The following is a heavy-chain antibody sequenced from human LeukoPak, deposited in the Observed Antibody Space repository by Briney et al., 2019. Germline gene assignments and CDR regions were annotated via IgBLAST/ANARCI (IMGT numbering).Heavy chain of an antibody. CDR1: GGSISSYY. V-gene: IGHV4-4*08. D-gene: IGHD6-19*01. CDR2: IYNSGST. J-gene: IGHJ4*02. Sequence: SETLSLTCTVSGGSISSYYWSWIRQPPGKGLGWIGYIYNSGSTNYNPSLKSRVTISVDTSKNQFSLSLSSVTAADSAVYYCARDGLKYSSASEIEYWGQGALVTVSS. CDR3: ARDGLKYSSASEIEY.